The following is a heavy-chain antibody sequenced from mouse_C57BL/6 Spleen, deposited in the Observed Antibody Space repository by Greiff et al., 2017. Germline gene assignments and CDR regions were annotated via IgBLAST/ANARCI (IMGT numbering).Heavy chain of an antibody. CDR3: ARSDGSSVYYAMDY. CDR1: GYTFTSYW. D-gene: IGHD1-1*01. Sequence: VQLQQPGAELVMPGASVKLSCKASGYTFTSYWMHWVKQRPGQGLEWIGEIDPSDSYTNYNQKFKGKSTLTVDKSSSTAYMQLSSLTSEDSAVYYCARSDGSSVYYAMDYWGQGTSVTVSS. V-gene: IGHV1-69*01. J-gene: IGHJ4*01. CDR2: IDPSDSYT.